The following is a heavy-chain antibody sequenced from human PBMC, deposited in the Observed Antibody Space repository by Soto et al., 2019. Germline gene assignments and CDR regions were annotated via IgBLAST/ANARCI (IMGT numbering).Heavy chain of an antibody. J-gene: IGHJ6*02. CDR3: VRARGYYGMDV. CDR2: ISSDGITT. Sequence: GGSLRLSCAASGFTFSNCWMHWVRQPPGKGLVWVALISSDGITTSYADSVKGRFTTSRDNAKNTLYLQMNSLRAEDTAMYYCVRARGYYGMDVWGQGTAVTVSS. CDR1: GFTFSNCW. V-gene: IGHV3-74*01.